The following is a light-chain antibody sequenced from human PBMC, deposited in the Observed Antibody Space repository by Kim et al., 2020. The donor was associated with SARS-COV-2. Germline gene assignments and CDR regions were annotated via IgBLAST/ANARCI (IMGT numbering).Light chain of an antibody. CDR3: QQYYSTPPS. J-gene: IGKJ2*03. CDR2: WAS. CDR1: QTVLYNSNNKNN. Sequence: DIVMTQSPDSLAVSLGERATLNCKSSQTVLYNSNNKNNLACYQQKPGQAPKLLIYWASIRESGVSDRFSGSGSETDFTLTISSLQAEDVAVYYCQQYYSTPPSFGQGTKLEI. V-gene: IGKV4-1*01.